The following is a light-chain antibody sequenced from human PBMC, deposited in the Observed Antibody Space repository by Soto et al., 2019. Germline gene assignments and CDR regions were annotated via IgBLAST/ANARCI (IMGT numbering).Light chain of an antibody. CDR3: HQYYGSPYS. J-gene: IGKJ2*01. CDR1: RTVLSTADNQNF. Sequence: DIAMTQSPDSLVVSLGERATINCKSGRTVLSTADNQNFLAWYQQRPGQPPKLLIYDASTRAPGVPDRFIGSGSATEFTLTVAGLKAEDVSVYYCHQYYGSPYSFGQGTRLEI. CDR2: DAS. V-gene: IGKV4-1*01.